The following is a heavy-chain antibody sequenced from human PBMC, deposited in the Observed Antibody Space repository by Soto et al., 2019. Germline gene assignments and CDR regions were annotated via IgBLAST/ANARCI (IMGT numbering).Heavy chain of an antibody. CDR2: IYNSGST. CDR1: GDSISTYY. V-gene: IGHV4-59*01. D-gene: IGHD3-16*01. J-gene: IGHJ4*02. Sequence: SETLSLTCTVSGDSISTYYWSWIRQPPGKGLEWIGYIYNSGSTKYNPSLKSRVTISVDTSKNHFSLKLNSVTAADTAVYYCARGRFDYIWGSPAPYLDYWGQGALGTVSS. CDR3: ARGRFDYIWGSPAPYLDY.